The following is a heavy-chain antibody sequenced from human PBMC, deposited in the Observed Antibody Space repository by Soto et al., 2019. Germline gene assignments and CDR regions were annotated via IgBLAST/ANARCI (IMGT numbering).Heavy chain of an antibody. CDR1: GFTFTSSA. J-gene: IGHJ4*02. Sequence: SVKVSCKASGFTFTSSAVQWVRQARGQRLEWIGWIVVGSGNTNYAQKFQDRVTMTRDTSTSTVYMELSSLRSEDTAVYYCARPNYYDSSGYPVHFDYWGQGTLVTVS. CDR3: ARPNYYDSSGYPVHFDY. V-gene: IGHV1-58*01. D-gene: IGHD3-22*01. CDR2: IVVGSGNT.